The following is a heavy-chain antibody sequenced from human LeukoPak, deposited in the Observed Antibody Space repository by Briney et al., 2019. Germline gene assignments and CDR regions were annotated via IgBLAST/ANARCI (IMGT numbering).Heavy chain of an antibody. D-gene: IGHD1-26*01. Sequence: ASVKVSCKASGYTFTSYGISWVRQAPGQGLEWMGWISAYNGNTNYAQKLQGRVTMTTDTSTSTAYMELRSLRSDDTAVYYCARDPGGSYSYYYHYYGMDVWGQGTTVTVSS. CDR1: GYTFTSYG. J-gene: IGHJ6*02. V-gene: IGHV1-18*01. CDR2: ISAYNGNT. CDR3: ARDPGGSYSYYYHYYGMDV.